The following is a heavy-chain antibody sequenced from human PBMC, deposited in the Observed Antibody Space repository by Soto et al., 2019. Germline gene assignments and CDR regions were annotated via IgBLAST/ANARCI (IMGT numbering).Heavy chain of an antibody. CDR3: ARVAAAAGTSYYYYGMDV. V-gene: IGHV1-69*13. CDR1: GGTFSSYA. J-gene: IGHJ6*02. CDR2: IIPIFGTA. D-gene: IGHD6-13*01. Sequence: SVKVSCKASGGTFSSYAISWVRQAPGQGLEWMGGIIPIFGTANYAQKFQGRVTITADESTSTAYMELSSLRSEDTAVYYCARVAAAAGTSYYYYGMDVWGQGTTVTVSS.